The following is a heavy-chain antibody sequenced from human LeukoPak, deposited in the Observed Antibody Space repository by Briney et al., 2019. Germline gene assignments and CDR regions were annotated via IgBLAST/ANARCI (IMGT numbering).Heavy chain of an antibody. CDR2: ISAYNGNT. CDR3: ATIKVEQLVTRWFDP. CDR1: GYTFTSYG. J-gene: IGHJ5*02. V-gene: IGHV1-18*01. D-gene: IGHD6-6*01. Sequence: GASVKVSCKASGYTFTSYGISWVRQAPGQGLEWMGWISAYNGNTNYAQKLQGRVTMTTDTSTSTAYMELSSLRSEDTAVYYCATIKVEQLVTRWFDPWGQGTLVTVSS.